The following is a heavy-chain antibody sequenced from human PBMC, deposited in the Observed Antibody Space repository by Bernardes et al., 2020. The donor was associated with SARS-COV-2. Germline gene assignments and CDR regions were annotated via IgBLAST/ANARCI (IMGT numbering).Heavy chain of an antibody. D-gene: IGHD2-15*01. Sequence: GGFLGPSCAASGFTLSYFGMHWVRPAPGKGVEWVGIISYDGSKKYYADSVKGRFTISRDNSKNMLYLQMNSLRAEDTAMYYCASANVVVLTYSPSFDYWGQGTLVAVSS. CDR1: GFTLSYFG. V-gene: IGHV3-30*03. J-gene: IGHJ4*02. CDR3: ASANVVVLTYSPSFDY. CDR2: ISYDGSKK.